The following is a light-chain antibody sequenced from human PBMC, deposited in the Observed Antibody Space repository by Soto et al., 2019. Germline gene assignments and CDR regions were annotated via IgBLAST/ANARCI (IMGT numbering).Light chain of an antibody. Sequence: DIRMTQSPSTLSASVGDRVTITCRASQSISRSLAWYQQKPGKAPNLLIYDASSLESGVPSRFSGSGFGTEFTLTISSLQPDDFATYDCQQYNSYLLSFGPGTTVDIK. CDR1: QSISRS. J-gene: IGKJ3*01. CDR2: DAS. CDR3: QQYNSYLLS. V-gene: IGKV1-5*01.